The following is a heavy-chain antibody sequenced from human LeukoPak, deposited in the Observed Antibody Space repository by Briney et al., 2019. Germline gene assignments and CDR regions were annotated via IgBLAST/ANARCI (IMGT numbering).Heavy chain of an antibody. D-gene: IGHD6-19*01. Sequence: GGSLRLSCTASGSTFDAYGMSWVRQAPGKGLEWVSGINWNGGSTGYADSVKGRFTISRDNAKNSMYLQMNSLRAEDTALYYCARGDRYGWYFDDWGQGTLVTVSS. CDR3: ARGDRYGWYFDD. CDR2: INWNGGST. V-gene: IGHV3-20*04. J-gene: IGHJ4*02. CDR1: GSTFDAYG.